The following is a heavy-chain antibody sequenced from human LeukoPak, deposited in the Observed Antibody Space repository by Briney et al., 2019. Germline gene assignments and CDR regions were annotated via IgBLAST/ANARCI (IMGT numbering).Heavy chain of an antibody. J-gene: IGHJ6*03. CDR2: INHSGST. CDR1: GGSFSGYY. Sequence: PSETLSLTCAVYGGSFSGYYWSWIRQPPGKGLEWIGEINHSGSTNYNPSLKSRVTISVDTSKNQFSLKLSSVTAADTAVYYCARGKKQGYCSSTSCYSAYYYYMDVRGKGTTVTASS. V-gene: IGHV4-34*01. D-gene: IGHD2-2*02. CDR3: ARGKKQGYCSSTSCYSAYYYYMDV.